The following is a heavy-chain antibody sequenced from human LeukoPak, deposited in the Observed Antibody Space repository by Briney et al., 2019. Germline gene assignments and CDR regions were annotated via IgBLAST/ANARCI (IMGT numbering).Heavy chain of an antibody. Sequence: GGSLRLSCAASGFTFSSYSMNWVRQAPGKGLVWVSRINSDGSRTDYADSVKGRFISSRDNAKNTLYLQVNSLRAEDTAVYFCARGHFDYDSTTYYYGGPMDVWGKGTTVTISS. J-gene: IGHJ6*03. V-gene: IGHV3-74*01. CDR2: INSDGSRT. D-gene: IGHD3-22*01. CDR3: ARGHFDYDSTTYYYGGPMDV. CDR1: GFTFSSYS.